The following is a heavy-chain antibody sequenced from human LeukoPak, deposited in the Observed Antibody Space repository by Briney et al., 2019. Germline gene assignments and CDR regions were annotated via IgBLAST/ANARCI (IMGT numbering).Heavy chain of an antibody. Sequence: PSETLSLTCTVSGGSISSSSYYWGWIRQPPGKGLEWIGSIYYSGSTYYNPSLKSRVTISVDTSKNQFSLKLSSVTAADTAVYYCARVPWDYGMDVWGQGTTVTVSS. D-gene: IGHD1-26*01. J-gene: IGHJ6*02. CDR1: GGSISSSSYY. CDR3: ARVPWDYGMDV. V-gene: IGHV4-39*07. CDR2: IYYSGST.